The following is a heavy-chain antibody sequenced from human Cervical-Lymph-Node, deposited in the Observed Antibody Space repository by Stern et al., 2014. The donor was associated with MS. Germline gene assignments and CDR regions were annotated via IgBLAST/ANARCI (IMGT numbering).Heavy chain of an antibody. CDR3: AKDLGGNAFDY. Sequence: VQSGTSLRLSCVASGFSFSDYGIHWVRQAPGKALEWVAVISYDGTHKYYADSLKSRVTISRDNSRNTLYLQMNSLRSDDTAVYYCAKDLGGNAFDYWGRGTLVTVSS. CDR1: GFSFSDYG. J-gene: IGHJ4*02. D-gene: IGHD4-23*01. CDR2: ISYDGTHK. V-gene: IGHV3-30*18.